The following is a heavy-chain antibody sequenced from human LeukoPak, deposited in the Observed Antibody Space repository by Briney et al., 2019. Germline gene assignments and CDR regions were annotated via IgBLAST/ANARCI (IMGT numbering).Heavy chain of an antibody. CDR2: VYYSGST. V-gene: IGHV4-59*01. CDR3: ARVEEGYGSGRRENYYYYYMDV. Sequence: SETLSLTCAVYGGSFSGYYWSWIRQPPGKGLEWIGYVYYSGSTNYNPSLKSRVTISVDTSRNQFSLKLSSVTAADTAVYYCARVEEGYGSGRRENYYYYYMDVWGKGTTVTISS. D-gene: IGHD3-10*01. CDR1: GGSFSGYY. J-gene: IGHJ6*03.